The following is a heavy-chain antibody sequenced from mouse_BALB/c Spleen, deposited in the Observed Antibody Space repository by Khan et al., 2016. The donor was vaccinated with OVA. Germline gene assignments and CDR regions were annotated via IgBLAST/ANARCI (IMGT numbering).Heavy chain of an antibody. J-gene: IGHJ2*01. CDR3: ARIKKIVATYFDY. V-gene: IGHV1S81*02. CDR1: GYTFTSYW. CDR2: TNPTNGRT. Sequence: QVQLQQPGAELVKAGASVKMSKASGYTFTSYWMHWVKQRLGQGLEWFAETNPTNGRTYYNEKFKSKATLTVDKSSSTAYMLLSGPTFDDSAVYYCARIKKIVATYFDYWGQGTTLTVSS. D-gene: IGHD1-1*01.